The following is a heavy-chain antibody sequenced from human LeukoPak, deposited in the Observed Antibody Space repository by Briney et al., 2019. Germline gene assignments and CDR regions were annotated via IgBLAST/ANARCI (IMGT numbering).Heavy chain of an antibody. D-gene: IGHD1-26*01. CDR1: GPSISSYY. Sequence: SSESLSLTWTLAGPSISSYYWSWIRQPPGKRLEWIGYIYYIGSTNYNPSLKSRVTISVDTSKNQFSLKLSSVTAADTAVYYCARESPSGSYLVYWGQGTLVTVSS. CDR3: ARESPSGSYLVY. CDR2: IYYIGST. J-gene: IGHJ4*02. V-gene: IGHV4-59*01.